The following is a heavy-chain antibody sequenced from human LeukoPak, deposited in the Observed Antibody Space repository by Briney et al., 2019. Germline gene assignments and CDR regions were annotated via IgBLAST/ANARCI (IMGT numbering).Heavy chain of an antibody. Sequence: SETLSLTCAVYGGSFSGYYWSWIRQPPGKGLEWIGEINHSGSTNYNPSLKSRVTISVDTSKNQFSLKLSSVTAADTAVYYCARGDRGLLWFGSRAPFDYWGQGTLVTVSS. D-gene: IGHD3-10*01. V-gene: IGHV4-34*01. CDR1: GGSFSGYY. CDR3: ARGDRGLLWFGSRAPFDY. J-gene: IGHJ4*02. CDR2: INHSGST.